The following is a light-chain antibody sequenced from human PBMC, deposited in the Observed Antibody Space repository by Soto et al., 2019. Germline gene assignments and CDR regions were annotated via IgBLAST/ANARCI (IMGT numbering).Light chain of an antibody. CDR1: SSDVGGYNF. V-gene: IGLV2-14*03. Sequence: QSALTQPASVSGSPGQSITISCTGTSSDVGGYNFVSWYQQHPGKVPKVMIYDVSKRPSGVSNRFSGSKSGNTASLTISGLQVEDEADYYCSSYRSGSTRVVFSGGTKVTVL. CDR2: DVS. CDR3: SSYRSGSTRVV. J-gene: IGLJ2*01.